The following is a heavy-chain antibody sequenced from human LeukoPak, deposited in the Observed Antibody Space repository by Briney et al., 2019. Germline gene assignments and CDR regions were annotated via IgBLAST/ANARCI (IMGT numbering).Heavy chain of an antibody. CDR1: GDSVSSNSAA. J-gene: IGHJ4*02. Sequence: KTPQTLSLTCAISGDSVSSNSAAWNWIRQSPSRGLEWLGRTYYRSKWYNDYAVSVKGRIAINPDTSKNQFSLQLNSVTPEDTAVYYCARAKGRSPLFDYWGQGTLVTVSS. CDR3: ARAKGRSPLFDY. V-gene: IGHV6-1*01. CDR2: TYYRSKWYN. D-gene: IGHD6-13*01.